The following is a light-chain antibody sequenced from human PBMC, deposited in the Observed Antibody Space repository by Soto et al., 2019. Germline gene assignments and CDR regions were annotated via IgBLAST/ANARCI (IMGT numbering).Light chain of an antibody. Sequence: EIVLTQSPVTLSLSPGERATLSCRASQRVSSFLAWYQQRRCQAPRLLIYDASNRANGNPARFSGSGSGTDFTLTISSLEPEDYAIYYCQQRSNWPMTFGGRTKVEIK. CDR2: DAS. V-gene: IGKV3-11*01. CDR3: QQRSNWPMT. CDR1: QRVSSF. J-gene: IGKJ4*01.